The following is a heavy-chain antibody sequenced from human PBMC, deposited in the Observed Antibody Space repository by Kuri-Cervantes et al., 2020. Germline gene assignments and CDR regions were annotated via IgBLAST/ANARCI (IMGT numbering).Heavy chain of an antibody. CDR1: GYTFTSYD. Sequence: ASVKVSCKASGYTFTSYDINWVRQATGQGLEWMGWMNPNSGNTGYAQKFQGRVTMTRNTSISTAYMELSSLRSDDTAVYYCARDSDYYGSGSYYPFGYYYYYMDVWGKGTTVTVSS. CDR3: ARDSDYYGSGSYYPFGYYYYYMDV. V-gene: IGHV1-8*01. J-gene: IGHJ6*03. CDR2: MNPNSGNT. D-gene: IGHD3-10*01.